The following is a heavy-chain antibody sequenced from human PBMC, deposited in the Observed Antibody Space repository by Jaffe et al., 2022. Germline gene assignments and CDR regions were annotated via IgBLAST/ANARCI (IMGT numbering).Heavy chain of an antibody. Sequence: QITLKESGPTLVKPTQTLTLTCTFSGFSLSTSGVGVGWIRQPPGKALEWLALIYWNDDKRYSPSLKSRLTITKDTSKNQVVLTMTNMDPVDTATYYCAHRTTVTMGYAFDIWGQGTMVTVSS. CDR2: IYWNDDK. CDR1: GFSLSTSGVG. CDR3: AHRTTVTMGYAFDI. D-gene: IGHD4-17*01. J-gene: IGHJ3*02. V-gene: IGHV2-5*01.